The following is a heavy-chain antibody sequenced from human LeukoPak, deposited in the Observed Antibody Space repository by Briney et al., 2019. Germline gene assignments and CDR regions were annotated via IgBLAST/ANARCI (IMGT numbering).Heavy chain of an antibody. Sequence: KPSETLSLTCTVSGGSTSTYYWSWIRQPAGKGLEWIGRIYTSGSTNYNPSLKSRVTMSVDTSKNQFSLKLSSVTAADTAVYYCARGVIVVVPAALRMGELDYWGQGTLVTVSS. CDR3: ARGVIVVVPAALRMGELDY. CDR1: GGSTSTYY. CDR2: IYTSGST. V-gene: IGHV4-4*07. D-gene: IGHD2-2*01. J-gene: IGHJ4*02.